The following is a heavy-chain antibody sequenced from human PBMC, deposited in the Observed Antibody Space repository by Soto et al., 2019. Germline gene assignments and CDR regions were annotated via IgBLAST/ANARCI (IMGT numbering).Heavy chain of an antibody. Sequence: ASVKVSCKASGYTFTGYYMHWVRQAPGQGLEWMGWINPNSGGTNYAQKFQGRVTMTRDTSISTAYMELSRLRSDDTAVYYCARDCTAMVISTDYWGQGTLVTVSS. J-gene: IGHJ4*02. CDR1: GYTFTGYY. D-gene: IGHD5-18*01. CDR3: ARDCTAMVISTDY. V-gene: IGHV1-2*02. CDR2: INPNSGGT.